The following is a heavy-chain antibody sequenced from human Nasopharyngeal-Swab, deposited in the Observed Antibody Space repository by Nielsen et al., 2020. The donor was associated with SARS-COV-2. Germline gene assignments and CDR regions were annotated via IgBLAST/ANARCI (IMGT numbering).Heavy chain of an antibody. CDR3: VRDESGAFDI. CDR2: GKQDGGEK. V-gene: IGHV3-7*01. CDR1: GLTFTTYS. J-gene: IGHJ3*02. Sequence: GGSLRLSCAASGLTFTTYSMTWVRQAPGQGLEWVANGKQDGGEKFYLDSVKGRFTISRDNAKSSLYLQMTSLRAEDTAVYYCVRDESGAFDIWGQGTMVTVSS. D-gene: IGHD3-10*01.